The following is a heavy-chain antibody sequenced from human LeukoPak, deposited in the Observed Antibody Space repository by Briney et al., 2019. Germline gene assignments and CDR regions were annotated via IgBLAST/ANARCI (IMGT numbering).Heavy chain of an antibody. J-gene: IGHJ3*02. CDR3: ARVFSSGPWGHPNDAFDI. CDR1: GYTFTSYY. CDR2: INPSGGST. V-gene: IGHV1-46*01. Sequence: ASVKVSCKASGYTFTSYYMHWVRQAPGQGLEWMGIINPSGGSTSYAQKFQGRVTMTRDTSTSTVYMELSSLRSEDTAVYYCARVFSSGPWGHPNDAFDIWGQGTMVTVSS. D-gene: IGHD6-19*01.